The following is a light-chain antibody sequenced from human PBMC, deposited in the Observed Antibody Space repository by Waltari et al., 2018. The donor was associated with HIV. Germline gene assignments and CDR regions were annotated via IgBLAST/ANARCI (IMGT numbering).Light chain of an antibody. CDR3: QQYYSTPVT. V-gene: IGKV4-1*01. CDR1: PSVLYSSNNKNF. Sequence: DIVMTQFPDSLAVSLGERATIRCKSSPSVLYSSNNKNFLAWYQQKPGQPPKLLFYWASTRQSGVPDRFSGSGSGTDFTLTISSLQAEDVAVYYCQQYYSTPVTFGQGTKVEIK. CDR2: WAS. J-gene: IGKJ1*01.